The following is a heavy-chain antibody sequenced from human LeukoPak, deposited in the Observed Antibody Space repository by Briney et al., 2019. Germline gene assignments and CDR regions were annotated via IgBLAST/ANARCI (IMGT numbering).Heavy chain of an antibody. Sequence: PGGSLRLSCAASGFTFSSYSTNWVRQAPGKGLEWVSYMSSSVTTIYYGDSVKGRFTISRDNIKNSLYLQMNSLRADDTAVYYCARESRYAFDIWGQGTMVTVSS. V-gene: IGHV3-48*04. CDR3: ARESRYAFDI. CDR1: GFTFSSYS. J-gene: IGHJ3*02. CDR2: MSSSVTTI.